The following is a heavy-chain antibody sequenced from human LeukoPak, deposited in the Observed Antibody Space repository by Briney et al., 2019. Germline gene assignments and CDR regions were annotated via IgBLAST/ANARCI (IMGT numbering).Heavy chain of an antibody. V-gene: IGHV4-59*01. J-gene: IGHJ6*02. D-gene: IGHD5-12*01. Sequence: PSETLSLTCTVSGGSLTSYYWSWIRLPPGKGLEWIGYIYYTGSTSYNPSLKSRITISVDTSKNLFSLRLSSVTAADTGVYYCARRLGSGYAEDYYYYGLDVWGQGTTVTVSS. CDR1: GGSLTSYY. CDR3: ARRLGSGYAEDYYYYGLDV. CDR2: IYYTGST.